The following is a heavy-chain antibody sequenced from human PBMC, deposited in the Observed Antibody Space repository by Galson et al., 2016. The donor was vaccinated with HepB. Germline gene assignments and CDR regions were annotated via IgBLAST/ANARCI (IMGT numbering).Heavy chain of an antibody. D-gene: IGHD5-24*01. J-gene: IGHJ4*02. CDR1: GFIFSNYA. Sequence: SLRLSCAASGFIFSNYAMSWVRQAPGKGLEWVSGLLGGGDTTYYAESVKGRFTISRDNSKNTLYLQMNNLRAEDTAVYYCARDRGWQQFDFWGQGTPVTVSS. CDR2: LLGGGDTT. CDR3: ARDRGWQQFDF. V-gene: IGHV3-23*01.